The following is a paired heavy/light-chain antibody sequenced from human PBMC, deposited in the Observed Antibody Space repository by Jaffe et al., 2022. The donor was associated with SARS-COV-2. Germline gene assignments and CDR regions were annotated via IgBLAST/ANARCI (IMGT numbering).Light chain of an antibody. V-gene: IGKV4-1*01. CDR2: WAS. CDR1: QSVLYSSNNKNY. Sequence: DIVMTQSPDSLAVSLGERATINCKSSQSVLYSSNNKNYLAWYQQKPGQPPKLLIYWASTRESGVPDRFSGSGSATDFTLTISSLQAEDVALYYCHQYYSSPLTFGQGTRLEIK. J-gene: IGKJ5*01. CDR3: HQYYSSPLT.
Heavy chain of an antibody. J-gene: IGHJ4*02. Sequence: EVQLLESGGGLVQPGGSLRLSCAASGFIFSSSAMSWVRQTPGKQLDWVSSITGDGSTYYADSVKGRFTISRDNSKNTLYLQMTSLRAEDTAVYYCAKVPFWNGIEYWGQGTLVTVSS. CDR3: AKVPFWNGIEY. V-gene: IGHV3-23*01. CDR2: ITGDGST. CDR1: GFIFSSSA. D-gene: IGHD1-1*01.